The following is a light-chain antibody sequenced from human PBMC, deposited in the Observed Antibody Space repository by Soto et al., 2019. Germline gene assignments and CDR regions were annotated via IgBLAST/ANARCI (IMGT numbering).Light chain of an antibody. CDR3: QQYNNWPIT. J-gene: IGKJ5*01. V-gene: IGKV3-20*01. CDR1: QSVSNNY. CDR2: GAS. Sequence: VLTQSPGTLSLSPGERATLSCRASQSVSNNYLAWYQQKPGQAPRLVIYGASNRATGIPDRFSASGSGTDFTLTISSLQSEDFAVYYCQQYNNWPITFGQGTRLEIK.